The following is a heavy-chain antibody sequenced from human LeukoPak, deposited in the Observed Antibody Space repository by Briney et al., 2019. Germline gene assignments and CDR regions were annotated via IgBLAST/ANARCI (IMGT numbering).Heavy chain of an antibody. J-gene: IGHJ5*02. CDR3: ARQAPTDWFDP. V-gene: IGHV4-59*01. CDR2: IYYSGST. D-gene: IGHD6-6*01. CDR1: GGSISSYY. Sequence: SETLSLTXTVSGGSISSYYWSWIRQPPGKGLEWIGYIYYSGSTNYNPSLKSRVTISVDTSKNQFSLKLSSVTAADTAVYYCARQAPTDWFDPWGQGTLVTVSS.